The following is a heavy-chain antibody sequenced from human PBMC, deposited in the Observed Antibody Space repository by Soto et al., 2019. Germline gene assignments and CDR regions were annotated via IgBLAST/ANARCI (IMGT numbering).Heavy chain of an antibody. D-gene: IGHD3-16*01. CDR1: GGSISSVSW. V-gene: IGHV4-4*01. CDR3: AEGRWGAGRIDS. J-gene: IGHJ4*02. Sequence: QVQLQESGPGLVKPSGTLSLTCAVSGGSISSVSWWTWVRQPPGKGLEWIGEIWRSGSTNYNPSLSGRGTISVDKSKLQFFLTRSSVTAADTAVYCCAEGRWGAGRIDSWGQGTQVTVSS. CDR2: IWRSGST.